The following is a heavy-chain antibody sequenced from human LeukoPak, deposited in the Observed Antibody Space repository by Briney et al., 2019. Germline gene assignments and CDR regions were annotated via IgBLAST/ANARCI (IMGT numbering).Heavy chain of an antibody. D-gene: IGHD2-2*01. Sequence: ASVKVSCKVSGYTLTELSMHWVRQAPGKGLEWMGGFDPEDGETIYAQKFQGRVTITADKSTSTAYMELSSLRSEDTAVYYCAREDVVVPAATHRWFDPWGQGTLVTVSS. CDR2: FDPEDGET. CDR3: AREDVVVPAATHRWFDP. V-gene: IGHV1-24*01. J-gene: IGHJ5*02. CDR1: GYTLTELS.